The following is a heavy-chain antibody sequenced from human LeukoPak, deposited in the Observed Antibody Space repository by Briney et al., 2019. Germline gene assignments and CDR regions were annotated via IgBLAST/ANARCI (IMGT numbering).Heavy chain of an antibody. CDR2: IVVGSGNT. CDR1: GFTFTSSA. V-gene: IGHV1-58*01. Sequence: SVKVSCKASGFTFTSSAVQWVRQARGQRLEWIGWIVVGSGNTNYAQKFQERVTITRDMSTSTAYMELSSLRSEDTAVYYCAAGLRSYDSSGYYAFDIWGQGTTVTVSS. D-gene: IGHD3-22*01. J-gene: IGHJ3*02. CDR3: AAGLRSYDSSGYYAFDI.